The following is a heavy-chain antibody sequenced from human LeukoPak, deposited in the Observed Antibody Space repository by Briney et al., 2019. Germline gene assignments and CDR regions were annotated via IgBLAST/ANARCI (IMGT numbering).Heavy chain of an antibody. CDR3: ARDLVLGYAPPSFDY. V-gene: IGHV1-2*02. CDR2: IDPNSGGT. Sequence: ASVKVSCKASGYTFSGYYMHWVRQAPGQGLEWMGWIDPNSGGTKYAQKFQGRVTMTSDTSISTAFMDQRSLRSDDTAVYYCARDLVLGYAPPSFDYWGQGTLVTVSS. D-gene: IGHD5-18*01. J-gene: IGHJ4*02. CDR1: GYTFSGYY.